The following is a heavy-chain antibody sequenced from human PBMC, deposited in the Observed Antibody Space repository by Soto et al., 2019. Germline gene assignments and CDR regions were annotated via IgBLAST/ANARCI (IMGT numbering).Heavy chain of an antibody. J-gene: IGHJ6*02. CDR1: GGSISSGGYY. Sequence: SETLSLTCTVSGGSISSGGYYWSWIRQHPGKGLEWIGYIYYSGSTYYNPSLKSRVTISVDTSKNQFSLKLSSVTAADTAVYYCARDFGYSYGYYYYGMDVWGQGTTVTVSS. CDR2: IYYSGST. V-gene: IGHV4-31*03. CDR3: ARDFGYSYGYYYYGMDV. D-gene: IGHD5-18*01.